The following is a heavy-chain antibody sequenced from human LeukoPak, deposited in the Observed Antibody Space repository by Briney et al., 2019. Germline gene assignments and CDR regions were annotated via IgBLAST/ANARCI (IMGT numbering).Heavy chain of an antibody. CDR2: INSDGSSR. CDR3: TRGPPGYRSSWLDF. CDR1: AFTFSSYW. J-gene: IGHJ4*02. Sequence: GGSLRLSCATSAFTFSSYWMHWVRQAPGKGLVWVSRINSDGSSRSYADYVKGRFTIPRDDAKNTLYLQMSSLSVDDTAIYYCTRGPPGYRSSWLDFWGQGILVTVSS. V-gene: IGHV3-74*01. D-gene: IGHD6-13*01.